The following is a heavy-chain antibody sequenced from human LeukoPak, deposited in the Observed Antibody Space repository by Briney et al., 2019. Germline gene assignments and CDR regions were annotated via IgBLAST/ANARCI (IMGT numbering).Heavy chain of an antibody. D-gene: IGHD3-22*01. V-gene: IGHV3-7*01. CDR1: GFTLSRYW. CDR3: ARDWYYYDSSGYSLFDY. CDR2: RKQDGSEK. Sequence: PGGSLRLSCTATGFTLSRYWMSWVRQERGKGVERVSNRKQDGSEKYYVDSVKGRFTISRDNAKHSLYLQMNSLRAEYTAVYYCARDWYYYDSSGYSLFDYWGQGTLVTVSS. J-gene: IGHJ4*02.